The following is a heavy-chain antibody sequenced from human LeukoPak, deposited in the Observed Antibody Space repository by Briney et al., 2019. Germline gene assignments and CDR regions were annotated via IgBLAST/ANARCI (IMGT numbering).Heavy chain of an antibody. D-gene: IGHD1-14*01. CDR2: ISTSGGGT. J-gene: IGHJ2*01. CDR1: AFTFSNHA. CDR3: ARTRGSYWYFDL. Sequence: GGSLRLSCAASAFTFSNHAMSWVRQAPGKGLEWVSTISTSGGGTFYADSVKGRFTIPRDNSKNTLYLQINSLRAEDTAVYYCARTRGSYWYFDLWGRGTLVTVSS. V-gene: IGHV3-23*01.